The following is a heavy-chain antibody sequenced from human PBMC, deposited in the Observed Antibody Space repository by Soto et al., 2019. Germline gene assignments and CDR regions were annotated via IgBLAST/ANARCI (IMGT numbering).Heavy chain of an antibody. CDR3: ARGGYSYGFEYFDY. CDR1: GGTFSSYA. J-gene: IGHJ4*02. Sequence: VASVKVSCKASGGTFSSYAISCVRQAPGQGLEWMGGIIPIFGTANYAQKFQGRVTITADESTSTAYMELSSLRSEDTAVYYCARGGYSYGFEYFDYWGQGTLVTVSS. V-gene: IGHV1-69*13. D-gene: IGHD5-18*01. CDR2: IIPIFGTA.